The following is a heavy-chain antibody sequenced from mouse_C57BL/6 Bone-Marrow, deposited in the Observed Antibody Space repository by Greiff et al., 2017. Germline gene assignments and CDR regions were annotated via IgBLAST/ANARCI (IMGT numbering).Heavy chain of an antibody. V-gene: IGHV1-26*01. CDR1: GYTFTDYY. CDR3: ARIHYGSSHCYAMDY. D-gene: IGHD1-1*01. Sequence: EVQLQQSGPELVKPGASVKISCKASGYTFTDYYMNWVKQSHGKSLEWIGDINPNNGGTSYNQKFKGKATLTVDKSSSTAYMELRSLTSEDSAVYYCARIHYGSSHCYAMDYWGQGTSVTVSS. CDR2: INPNNGGT. J-gene: IGHJ4*01.